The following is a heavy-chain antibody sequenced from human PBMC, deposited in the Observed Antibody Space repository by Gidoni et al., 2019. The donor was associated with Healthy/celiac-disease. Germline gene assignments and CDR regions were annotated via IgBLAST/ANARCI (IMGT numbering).Heavy chain of an antibody. CDR2: ISGSGGST. J-gene: IGHJ4*02. V-gene: IGHV3-23*01. Sequence: EVQLLESGGGLVQPGGSLRLSCAASGFTFSSYAMSWVRQAPGTGLEWVSAISGSGGSTYYADSVKGRFTISRDNSKNTLYLQMNSLRAEDTAVYYCAKMGSSWYDGDQVDYWGQGTLVTVSS. D-gene: IGHD6-13*01. CDR3: AKMGSSWYDGDQVDY. CDR1: GFTFSSYA.